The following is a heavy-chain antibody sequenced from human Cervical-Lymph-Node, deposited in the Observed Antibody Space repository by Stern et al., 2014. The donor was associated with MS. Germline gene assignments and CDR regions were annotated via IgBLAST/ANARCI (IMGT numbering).Heavy chain of an antibody. D-gene: IGHD2-21*01. CDR3: ARGHIARSYYYYYGMDV. Sequence: DQLVESGAEVKKPGASVKVSCKASGYTFTSYYMHWVRQAPGQGLEWMGIINPSGGSTSYAQKFQGRVTMTRDTSTSTVYMELSSLRSEDTAVYYCARGHIARSYYYYYGMDVWGQGTTVTVSS. J-gene: IGHJ6*02. V-gene: IGHV1-46*01. CDR1: GYTFTSYY. CDR2: INPSGGST.